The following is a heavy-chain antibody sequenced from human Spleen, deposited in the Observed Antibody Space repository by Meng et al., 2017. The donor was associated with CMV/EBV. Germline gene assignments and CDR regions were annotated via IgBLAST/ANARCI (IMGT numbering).Heavy chain of an antibody. J-gene: IGHJ4*02. CDR1: GGSISSSSYY. CDR2: IYYSGST. V-gene: IGHV4-39*07. CDR3: ARLSGYSSSSEPAYYFDC. D-gene: IGHD6-6*01. Sequence: SETLSLTCTVSGGSISSSSYYWGWIRQPPGKGLEWIGSIYYSGSTYYNPSLKSRVTISVDTSKNQFSLKLSSVTAADTAVYYCARLSGYSSSSEPAYYFDCWGQGTLVTVSS.